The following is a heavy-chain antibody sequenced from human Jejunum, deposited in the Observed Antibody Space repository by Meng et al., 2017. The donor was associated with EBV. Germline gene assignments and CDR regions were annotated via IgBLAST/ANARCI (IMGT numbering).Heavy chain of an antibody. Sequence: GQLVWAGGGLVKPWGSLRLSWVGSGFQFSDHGMHWVRQAPGKGLECVAIVSYDGRKEYYADSVKGRFTVSRDSSKNEVSLQMDSLRPEDTAVYYCARGSGYSDYMFDYWGQGALVTVSS. CDR3: ARGSGYSDYMFDY. J-gene: IGHJ4*02. CDR1: GFQFSDHG. CDR2: VSYDGRKE. D-gene: IGHD4-11*01. V-gene: IGHV3-30*03.